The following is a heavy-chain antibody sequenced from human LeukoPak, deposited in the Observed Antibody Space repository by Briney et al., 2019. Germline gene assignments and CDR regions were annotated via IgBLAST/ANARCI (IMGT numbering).Heavy chain of an antibody. CDR1: GGSISSSSYY. Sequence: SETLSLTCTVSGGSISSSSYYWGWIRQPPGKGLEWIGSIYYSGSTYYNPSLKSRVTISVDTSKNQFSLKLSSVTAADTAVYYCARGDDHDYGDLYFDYWGQGTLVTVSS. CDR2: IYYSGST. CDR3: ARGDDHDYGDLYFDY. D-gene: IGHD4-17*01. J-gene: IGHJ4*02. V-gene: IGHV4-39*07.